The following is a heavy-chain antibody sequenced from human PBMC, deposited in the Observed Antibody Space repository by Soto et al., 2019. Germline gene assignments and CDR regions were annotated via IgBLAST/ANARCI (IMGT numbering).Heavy chain of an antibody. CDR1: GFTFDGYA. D-gene: IGHD2-15*01. V-gene: IGHV3-23*01. Sequence: SGGSLRLSCAASGFTFDGYAMHWVRHAPGKGLEWVSGISGSGGSIYYADSVKGRFTISRDNSKNTLYLQMNSLRAEDTAVYYCAAPVVVAEEGSDYWGQGTLVTVSS. J-gene: IGHJ4*02. CDR2: ISGSGGSI. CDR3: AAPVVVAEEGSDY.